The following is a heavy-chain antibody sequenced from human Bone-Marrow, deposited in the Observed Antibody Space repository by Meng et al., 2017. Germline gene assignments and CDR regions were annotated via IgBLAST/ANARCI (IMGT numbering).Heavy chain of an antibody. D-gene: IGHD5-24*01. Sequence: QVQLQPWGAGLLKPSETLSLTCAVYGGSFSGYYWSWIRQPPGKGLEWIGEINHSGSTNYNPSLKSRVTISVDTSKNQFSLKLSSVTAADTAVYYCARTCRDGYNFDYWGQGTLVTVSS. CDR3: ARTCRDGYNFDY. J-gene: IGHJ4*02. CDR1: GGSFSGYY. CDR2: INHSGST. V-gene: IGHV4-34*01.